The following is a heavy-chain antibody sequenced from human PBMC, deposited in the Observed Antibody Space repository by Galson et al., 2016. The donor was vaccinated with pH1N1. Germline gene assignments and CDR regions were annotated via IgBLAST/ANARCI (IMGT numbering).Heavy chain of an antibody. CDR3: ARFEYGDYVKYSDL. D-gene: IGHD4-17*01. CDR1: GFTFCSYW. Sequence: SLRLSCAASGFTFCSYWMHWVRQSPGKGLVWVSRINSDGSSTNYADSVKGRFTISRDNAKNTLYLQMNSLRAEDTAMYYCARFEYGDYVKYSDLWGRGTLVTVSS. CDR2: INSDGSST. J-gene: IGHJ2*01. V-gene: IGHV3-74*01.